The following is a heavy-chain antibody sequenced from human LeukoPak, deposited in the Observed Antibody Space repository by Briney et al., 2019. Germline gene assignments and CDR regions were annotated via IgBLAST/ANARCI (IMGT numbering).Heavy chain of an antibody. V-gene: IGHV4-4*07. CDR3: ARGRDGYNRYYFDY. CDR1: AGSISSYY. J-gene: IGHJ4*02. CDR2: ISTSGST. Sequence: SETLSLTCTVSAGSISSYYWSWIRQPAGKGLEWIGRISTSGSTNYNPSLKSRVTMSVDTSKNQFSLKLSSVTAADTAVYYCARGRDGYNRYYFDYWGQGTLVTVSS. D-gene: IGHD5-24*01.